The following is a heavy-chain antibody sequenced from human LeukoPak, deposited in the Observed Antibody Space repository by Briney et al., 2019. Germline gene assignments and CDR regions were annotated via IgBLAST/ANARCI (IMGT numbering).Heavy chain of an antibody. D-gene: IGHD7-27*01. J-gene: IGHJ6*03. Sequence: SETLSLTCTVSGGSISSYYWSWIRQPAGKGLEWIGRIYTSGSTNYNPSLKSRVTMSVDTSKNQFSLKLSSVTAADTAVYYCARSYLVDPFNWGSHYYYYYYMDVWGKGTTVTVSS. CDR2: IYTSGST. CDR1: GGSISSYY. V-gene: IGHV4-4*07. CDR3: ARSYLVDPFNWGSHYYYYYYMDV.